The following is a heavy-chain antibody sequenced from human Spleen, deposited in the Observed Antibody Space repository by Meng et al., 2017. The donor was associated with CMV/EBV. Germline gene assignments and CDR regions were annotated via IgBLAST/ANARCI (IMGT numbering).Heavy chain of an antibody. D-gene: IGHD3-10*01. V-gene: IGHV3-7*01. Sequence: GGSLRLSCAASGFPFSSYWMTWVRQAPGKGLEWVANIKEDGSEKYYVDSVKGRFTISRDNAKNSLYLQMNSLRAEDTAVYYCARDRFRRPGGTMVRGALQSSLFDYWGQGTLVTVSS. CDR2: IKEDGSEK. CDR1: GFPFSSYW. CDR3: ARDRFRRPGGTMVRGALQSSLFDY. J-gene: IGHJ4*02.